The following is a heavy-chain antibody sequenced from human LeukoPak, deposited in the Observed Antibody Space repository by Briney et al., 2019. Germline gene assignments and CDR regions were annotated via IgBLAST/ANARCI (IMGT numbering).Heavy chain of an antibody. CDR3: LTAAGHYFDY. D-gene: IGHD6-13*01. V-gene: IGHV4-39*07. CDR2: IYYSGST. CDR1: GGSISSSSYY. Sequence: PSETLSLTCTVSGGSISSSSYYWGWIRQPPGKGLEWIGSIYYSGSTYYNPSLKSRVTISVDTSKNQFSLKLSSVTAADTAVYYCLTAAGHYFDYWGQGTLVTVSS. J-gene: IGHJ4*02.